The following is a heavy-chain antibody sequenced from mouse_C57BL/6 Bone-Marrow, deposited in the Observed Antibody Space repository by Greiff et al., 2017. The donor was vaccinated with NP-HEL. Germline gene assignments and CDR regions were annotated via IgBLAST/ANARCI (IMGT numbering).Heavy chain of an antibody. D-gene: IGHD4-1*01. CDR3: TTEDWAWFAY. Sequence: EVQLQQSGAELVRPGASVKLSCTASGFNIKDDYMHWVKQRPEQGLEWIGWIDPENGDTEYASKFQGKATITADTSSNTAYLQLSSLTSEDTAVYYCTTEDWAWFAYWGLGTLVTVSA. CDR1: GFNIKDDY. CDR2: IDPENGDT. V-gene: IGHV14-4*01. J-gene: IGHJ3*01.